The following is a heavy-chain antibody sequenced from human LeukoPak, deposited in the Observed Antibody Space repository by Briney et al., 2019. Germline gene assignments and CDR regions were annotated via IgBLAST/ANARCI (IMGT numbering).Heavy chain of an antibody. CDR3: ARASLTIFGVVTPLAEGLDY. D-gene: IGHD3-3*01. CDR2: INPNSGGT. J-gene: IGHJ4*02. V-gene: IGHV1-2*02. CDR1: GYTFTGYY. Sequence: ASVKVSCKASGYTFTGYYMHWVRQAPGQGLEWMGWINPNSGGTNYAQKFQGRVTMTRDTSISTAYMELSRLRSDDTAVYYCARASLTIFGVVTPLAEGLDYWGQGTLVTVSS.